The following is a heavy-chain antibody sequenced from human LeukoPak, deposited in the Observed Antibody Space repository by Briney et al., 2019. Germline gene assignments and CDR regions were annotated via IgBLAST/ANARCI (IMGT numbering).Heavy chain of an antibody. V-gene: IGHV1-24*01. CDR2: FDPEDGET. D-gene: IGHD2-21*02. CDR1: GYTLTELS. CDR3: ATAPLVVTAHYYYYYGMDV. J-gene: IGHJ6*02. Sequence: ASVKVSCKVSGYTLTELSMHWVRQAPGKGLEWVGGFDPEDGETIYAQKFQGRVTMTEDTSTDTAYMELSSLRSEDTAVYYCATAPLVVTAHYYYYYGMDVWGQGTTVTVSS.